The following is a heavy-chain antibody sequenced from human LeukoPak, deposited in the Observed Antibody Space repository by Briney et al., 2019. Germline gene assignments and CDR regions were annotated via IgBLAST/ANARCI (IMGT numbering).Heavy chain of an antibody. V-gene: IGHV3-7*01. D-gene: IGHD6-13*01. J-gene: IGHJ4*02. CDR2: IKQDGSEK. CDR1: EFIFSGYW. CDR3: ARDGFVGAADY. Sequence: PGGSLRLSCAASEFIFSGYWMNWVRQAPGKGLGWVANIKQDGSEKQYVDSVRGRFTISRDNAKNPLYPQMNSLRVEDTAVYYCARDGFVGAADYWGQGTLVTVSS.